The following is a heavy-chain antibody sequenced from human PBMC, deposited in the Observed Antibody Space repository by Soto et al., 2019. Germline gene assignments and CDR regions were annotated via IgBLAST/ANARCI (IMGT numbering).Heavy chain of an antibody. CDR2: MYFSGTT. J-gene: IGHJ6*01. D-gene: IGHD5-18*01. Sequence: QLQLQESGPGLVKPSETLSLTCSVSGASITTSLIYWGWVRQSPGKSLEWIGSMYFSGTTYYNPSLKGRVTLSGDTSKNQFSLKVTSVTAADTAIYYCVRHHDTAMAYYNYYGMDVWGQGTTVTVSS. V-gene: IGHV4-39*01. CDR3: VRHHDTAMAYYNYYGMDV. CDR1: GASITTSLIY.